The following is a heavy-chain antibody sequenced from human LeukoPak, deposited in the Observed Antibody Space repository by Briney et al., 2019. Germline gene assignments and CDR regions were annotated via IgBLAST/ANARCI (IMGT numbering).Heavy chain of an antibody. Sequence: ASVKVSCKASGYTFTSYGISWVRQAPGQGLEWMGWISAYNGNTNYAQKLQGRVTMTTDTSTSTAYMELRSLRSDGTAVYYCARAGYNWKGKYAFDIWGQGTMVTVSS. CDR1: GYTFTSYG. CDR3: ARAGYNWKGKYAFDI. D-gene: IGHD1-1*01. CDR2: ISAYNGNT. V-gene: IGHV1-18*01. J-gene: IGHJ3*02.